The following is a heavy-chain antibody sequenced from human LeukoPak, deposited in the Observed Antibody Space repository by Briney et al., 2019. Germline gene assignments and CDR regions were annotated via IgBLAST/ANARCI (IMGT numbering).Heavy chain of an antibody. V-gene: IGHV4-59*01. J-gene: IGHJ4*02. Sequence: SETLPLTCTVSGGSISSYYWSWIRQPPGKGLEWIGYIYYSGSTNYNPSLKSRVTISVDTSKNQFSLKLSSVTAADTAVYYCARSIHYGSGSLLDYWGQGTLVTVSS. CDR1: GGSISSYY. D-gene: IGHD3-10*01. CDR3: ARSIHYGSGSLLDY. CDR2: IYYSGST.